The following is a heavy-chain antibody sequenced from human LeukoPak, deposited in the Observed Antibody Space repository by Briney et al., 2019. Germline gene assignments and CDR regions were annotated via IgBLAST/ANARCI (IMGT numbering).Heavy chain of an antibody. CDR2: ISAYNGNT. D-gene: IGHD6-19*01. CDR3: ATGFRRGRIAVD. Sequence: GASVKVSCKASGYTFTSYGISWVRQAPGQGLEWMGWISAYNGNTNYAQKLQGRVTMTEDTSTDTAYMELSSLRSEDTAVYYCATGFRRGRIAVDWGQGTLVTVSS. V-gene: IGHV1-18*01. CDR1: GYTFTSYG. J-gene: IGHJ4*02.